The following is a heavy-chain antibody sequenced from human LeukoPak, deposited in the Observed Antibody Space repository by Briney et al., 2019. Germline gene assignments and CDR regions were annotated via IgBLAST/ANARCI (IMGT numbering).Heavy chain of an antibody. Sequence: SVKVSCKASGGTFSSYAISWVRQAPGQGLEWMGRIIPIFGTANYAQKFQGRVTITTDESTSTAYMELSSLRSEDTAVYYCAILGYCSGTSCTPLDYYDSSGYYYPLDYWGQGTLVTVSS. D-gene: IGHD3-22*01. CDR2: IIPIFGTA. V-gene: IGHV1-69*05. CDR3: AILGYCSGTSCTPLDYYDSSGYYYPLDY. CDR1: GGTFSSYA. J-gene: IGHJ4*02.